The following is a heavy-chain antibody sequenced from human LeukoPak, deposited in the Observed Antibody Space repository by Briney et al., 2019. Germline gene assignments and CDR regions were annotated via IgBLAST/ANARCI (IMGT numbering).Heavy chain of an antibody. D-gene: IGHD6-13*01. CDR3: ARTISSSWTLGMDV. Sequence: GASVKVSCKASGYTFTTYYIHWVRQAPGQGLEWMGIINPSGGSTSSPQKFQGRVTMTRDTSISTAYMELSRLRSDDTAVYYCARTISSSWTLGMDVWGQGTTVTVSS. J-gene: IGHJ6*02. V-gene: IGHV1-46*01. CDR1: GYTFTTYY. CDR2: INPSGGST.